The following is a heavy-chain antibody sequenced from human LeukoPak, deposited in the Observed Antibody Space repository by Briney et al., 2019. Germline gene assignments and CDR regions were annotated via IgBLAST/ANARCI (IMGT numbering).Heavy chain of an antibody. Sequence: GGSLRLSCAASGFTFSSYAMHWVRQAPGKGLEWVAVISYDGSNKYYADSVKGRFTISRDNSKNTLYLQMNSLRAEDTAVYYCARVNDCSSTSCYKDYWGQGTLVTVSS. CDR2: ISYDGSNK. D-gene: IGHD2-2*02. CDR1: GFTFSSYA. V-gene: IGHV3-30-3*01. CDR3: ARVNDCSSTSCYKDY. J-gene: IGHJ4*02.